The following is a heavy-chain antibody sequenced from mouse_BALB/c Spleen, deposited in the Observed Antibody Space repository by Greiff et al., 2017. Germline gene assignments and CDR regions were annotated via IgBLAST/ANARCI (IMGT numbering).Heavy chain of an antibody. V-gene: IGHV1-87*01. Sequence: QVQLQQSGAELARPGASVKLSCKASGYTFTSYWMQWVKQRPGQGLEWIGAIYPGDGDTRYTQKFKGKATLTADKSSSTAYMQLSSLASEDSAVYYCARRATASFAYWGQGTLVTVSA. D-gene: IGHD1-2*01. CDR2: IYPGDGDT. CDR1: GYTFTSYW. J-gene: IGHJ3*01. CDR3: ARRATASFAY.